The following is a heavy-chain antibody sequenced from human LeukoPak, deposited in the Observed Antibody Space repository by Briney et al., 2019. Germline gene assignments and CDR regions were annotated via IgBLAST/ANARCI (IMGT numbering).Heavy chain of an antibody. V-gene: IGHV4-39*07. J-gene: IGHJ4*02. CDR1: GGSISSSSYH. D-gene: IGHD2-15*01. Sequence: SETLSLTCTVSGGSISSSSYHWGWIRQPPGKGLEWIGSIYYSGSTYYNPSLKSRVTISVDTSKNQFSLKLSSVTAADTAVYYCARNAVFCSGGSCYLAYFDYWGQGSLVTVSS. CDR3: ARNAVFCSGGSCYLAYFDY. CDR2: IYYSGST.